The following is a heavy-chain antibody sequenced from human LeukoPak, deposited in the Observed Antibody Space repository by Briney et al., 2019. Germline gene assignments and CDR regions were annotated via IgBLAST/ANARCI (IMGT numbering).Heavy chain of an antibody. CDR1: GFTFDDYA. J-gene: IGHJ4*02. D-gene: IGHD6-19*01. V-gene: IGHV3-43*02. CDR3: VRDKGSGWFDY. CDR2: ISGDGGST. Sequence: GGSLRLSCAASGFTFDDYAMHWVRQAPGKGLEWVSLISGDGGSTYYADSVKGRFTISRDNAKNSLYLQMNSLRAEDTAVYYCVRDKGSGWFDYWGQGTLVTVSS.